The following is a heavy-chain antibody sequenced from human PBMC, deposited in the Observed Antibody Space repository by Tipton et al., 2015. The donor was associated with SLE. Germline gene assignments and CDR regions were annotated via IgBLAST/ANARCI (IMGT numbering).Heavy chain of an antibody. V-gene: IGHV4-61*02. D-gene: IGHD6-19*01. CDR3: ARDRAGRGGGRYFDL. CDR1: GDSVSSGSYY. Sequence: TLSLTCNVSGDSVSSGSYYWSWIRQPAGKGLEWIGRIYTSGSTNYNTSLKRRVTISVDTSKNQLSLKLSSVTAADTAVYYCARDRAGRGGGRYFDLWGRGTLVTVSS. CDR2: IYTSGST. J-gene: IGHJ2*01.